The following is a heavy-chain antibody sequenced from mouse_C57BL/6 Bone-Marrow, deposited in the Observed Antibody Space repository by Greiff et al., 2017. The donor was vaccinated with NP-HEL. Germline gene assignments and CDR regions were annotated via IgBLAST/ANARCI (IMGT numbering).Heavy chain of an antibody. V-gene: IGHV5-4*01. CDR1: GFTFSSYA. D-gene: IGHD1-1*01. Sequence: EVNLVESGGGLVKPGGSLKLSCAASGFTFSSYAMSWVRQTPEKRLEWVATISDGGSYTYYPDNVKGRFTISRDNAKNNLYLQMSHLKSEDTAMYYCARDYYGSSWAYWGQGTLVTVSA. CDR3: ARDYYGSSWAY. J-gene: IGHJ3*01. CDR2: ISDGGSYT.